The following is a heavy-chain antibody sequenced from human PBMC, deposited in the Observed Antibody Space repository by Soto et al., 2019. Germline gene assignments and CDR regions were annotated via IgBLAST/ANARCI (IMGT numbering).Heavy chain of an antibody. Sequence: QVQVVESGGGVVQPGRSLRLSCAASGFTFSSYGMHWVRQAPGKGLEWVAVITYDGNNKYYTDSVKGRFTISRDNSKNALYLQMNSLRPEDTAVFYCARPRTDASPYDAFDIWGQGTMVTVSS. D-gene: IGHD3-16*01. J-gene: IGHJ3*02. CDR3: ARPRTDASPYDAFDI. CDR1: GFTFSSYG. CDR2: ITYDGNNK. V-gene: IGHV3-30*03.